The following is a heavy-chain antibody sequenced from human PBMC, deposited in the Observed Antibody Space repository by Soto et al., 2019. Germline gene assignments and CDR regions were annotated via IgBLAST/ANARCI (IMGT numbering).Heavy chain of an antibody. V-gene: IGHV1-69*13. CDR2: IIPIFGTA. CDR3: ARESGSGRSGYYYYGMDV. D-gene: IGHD3-10*01. Sequence: VASVKVSCKASGGTFSSYAISWVRQAPGQGLEWMGGIIPIFGTANYAQKFQGRVTITADESTSTAYMELSSLRSEDTAVYYCARESGSGRSGYYYYGMDVWGQGTTVTVSS. CDR1: GGTFSSYA. J-gene: IGHJ6*02.